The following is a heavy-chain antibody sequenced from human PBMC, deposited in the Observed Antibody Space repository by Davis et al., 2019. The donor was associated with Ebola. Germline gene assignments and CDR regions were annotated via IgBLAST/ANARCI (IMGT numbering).Heavy chain of an antibody. CDR1: GFTFSSYW. D-gene: IGHD6-13*01. CDR2: INSDGSST. V-gene: IGHV3-74*01. CDR3: ARVDNPGIAAAGTFDY. J-gene: IGHJ4*02. Sequence: GESLKISCAASGFTFSSYWMHWVRQAPGKGLVWVSRINSDGSSTSYADSVKGRFTISRDNAKNTLYLQMNSLRAEDTAVYYCARVDNPGIAAAGTFDYWGQGTLVTVSS.